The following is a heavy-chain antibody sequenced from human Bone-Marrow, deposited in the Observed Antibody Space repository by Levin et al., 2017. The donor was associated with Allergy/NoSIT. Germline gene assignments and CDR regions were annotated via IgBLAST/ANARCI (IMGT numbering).Heavy chain of an antibody. CDR1: GFTFSSYA. V-gene: IGHV3-23*01. J-gene: IGHJ6*02. CDR3: AKEHNDFWSGYFYDYGMDV. Sequence: ETLSLTCAASGFTFSSYAMSWVRQAPGKGLEWVSAISGSGGSTYYADSVKGRFTISRDNSKNTLYLQMNSLRAEDTAVYYCAKEHNDFWSGYFYDYGMDVWGQGTTVTVSS. D-gene: IGHD3-3*01. CDR2: ISGSGGST.